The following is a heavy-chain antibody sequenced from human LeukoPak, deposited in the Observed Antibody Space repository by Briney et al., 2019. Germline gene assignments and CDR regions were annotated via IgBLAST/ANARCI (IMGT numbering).Heavy chain of an antibody. CDR1: GGSFSDYY. Sequence: SETLSLTCAVYGGSFSDYYWSWIRQPPGKGLEWIGEINHSGGTNYNSSLKSRVIISVGTSKNQFSLRLNSVTAADTAAYYCARRRRSGSQVLDFWGQGTLVTVSS. V-gene: IGHV4-34*01. D-gene: IGHD1-26*01. CDR3: ARRRRSGSQVLDF. J-gene: IGHJ4*02. CDR2: INHSGGT.